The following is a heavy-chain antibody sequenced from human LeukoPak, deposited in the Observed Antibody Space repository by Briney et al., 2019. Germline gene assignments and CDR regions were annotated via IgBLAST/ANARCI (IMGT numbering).Heavy chain of an antibody. J-gene: IGHJ4*02. CDR3: AKDQGTVTTPGLGDY. D-gene: IGHD4-17*01. CDR2: ISYDGSNK. Sequence: PGGSLRLSCAASGFTFSSYGMHWVRQAPGKGQEWVAVISYDGSNKYYADSVKGRFTISRDNSKNTLYLQMNSLRAEDTAVYYCAKDQGTVTTPGLGDYWGQGTLVTVSS. V-gene: IGHV3-30*18. CDR1: GFTFSSYG.